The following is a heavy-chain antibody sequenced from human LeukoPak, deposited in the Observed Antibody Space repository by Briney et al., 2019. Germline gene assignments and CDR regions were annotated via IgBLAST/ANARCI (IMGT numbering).Heavy chain of an antibody. Sequence: PGRSLRLSCAASGFTFSNAWMSWVRQAPGKGLEWVGRIKSKTDGGTTDYAAPVKGRFTISRDDSKNTLYLQMNSLKTEDTAVYYCTTDPIGSSWYRPVSYYGMDVWGQGTTVTVSS. D-gene: IGHD6-13*01. CDR2: IKSKTDGGTT. CDR3: TTDPIGSSWYRPVSYYGMDV. J-gene: IGHJ6*02. V-gene: IGHV3-15*01. CDR1: GFTFSNAW.